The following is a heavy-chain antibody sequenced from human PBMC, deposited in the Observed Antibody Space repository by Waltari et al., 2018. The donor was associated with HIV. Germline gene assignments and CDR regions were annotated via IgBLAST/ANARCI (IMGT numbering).Heavy chain of an antibody. CDR1: GYTFTSYG. V-gene: IGHV1-18*01. CDR3: ARGMGGGSYYPDFYFDY. Sequence: QVQLVQSGAELKKPGASVKVSCKASGYTFTSYGITWVRQAPGQGLEWMGWISAYNGDTYNSQHLQDRVTLTTETTTSTAYMELRTLRSDDTAVYYCARGMGGGSYYPDFYFDYWGLGTLVTVSS. J-gene: IGHJ4*02. D-gene: IGHD1-26*01. CDR2: ISAYNGDT.